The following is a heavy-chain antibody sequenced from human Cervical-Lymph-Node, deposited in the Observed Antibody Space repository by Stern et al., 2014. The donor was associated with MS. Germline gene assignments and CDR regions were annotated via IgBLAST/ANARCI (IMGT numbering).Heavy chain of an antibody. CDR2: IIPICGST. V-gene: IGHV1-69*01. Sequence: MQLVESGAEVTKPGSSVKVSCKASGGTFSDYAISWVRQAPGPGLEWMGGIIPICGSTAYALNFQGRFTITADESTTTAYMDLSSLRSEDTAVYYCARGAYCGGDCYWGWFDSWGQGTLVTVSS. CDR1: GGTFSDYA. J-gene: IGHJ5*01. D-gene: IGHD2-21*02. CDR3: ARGAYCGGDCYWGWFDS.